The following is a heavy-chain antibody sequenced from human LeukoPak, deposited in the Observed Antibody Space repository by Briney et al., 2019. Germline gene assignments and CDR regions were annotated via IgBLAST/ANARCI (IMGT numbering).Heavy chain of an antibody. CDR1: GFTFSSYW. Sequence: GGSLRLSCAASGFTFSSYWMHWVRQAPGKGLVWVSRINSDGSSTSYADSVKGRFTISRDNAKNTLYLQMNSLRAEDTAVYYCARASGYDAYYFDYWGQGTLVTVSS. J-gene: IGHJ4*02. CDR3: ARASGYDAYYFDY. CDR2: INSDGSST. D-gene: IGHD5-12*01. V-gene: IGHV3-74*01.